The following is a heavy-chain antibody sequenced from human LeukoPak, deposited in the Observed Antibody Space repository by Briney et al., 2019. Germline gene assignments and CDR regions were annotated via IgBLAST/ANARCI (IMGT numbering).Heavy chain of an antibody. Sequence: SETLSLTCTVSGGSISSYYWSWIRQPPGKGLEWIGYIYYSGSTNYNPSLKSRVTISVDTSKNQFSLKLSSVTAADTAVYYCARDGASYYYDSSGYYFDYWGQGTLVTVSS. D-gene: IGHD3-22*01. CDR2: IYYSGST. V-gene: IGHV4-59*01. CDR3: ARDGASYYYDSSGYYFDY. J-gene: IGHJ4*02. CDR1: GGSISSYY.